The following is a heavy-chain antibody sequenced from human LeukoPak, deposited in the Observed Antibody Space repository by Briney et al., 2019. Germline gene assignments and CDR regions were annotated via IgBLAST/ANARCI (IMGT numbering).Heavy chain of an antibody. D-gene: IGHD5-18*01. CDR2: IKQDGSEK. CDR3: ARDNGGRYSYGDY. CDR1: GFTFSSYW. J-gene: IGHJ4*02. V-gene: IGHV3-7*01. Sequence: PGGSLRLSCAASGFTFSSYWMSWVRQAPGKGLEWVANIKQDGSEKYYVDSVKGRFTISRDNAKYSLYLQMNSLRAEDTAVYYCARDNGGRYSYGDYWGQGTLVTVSS.